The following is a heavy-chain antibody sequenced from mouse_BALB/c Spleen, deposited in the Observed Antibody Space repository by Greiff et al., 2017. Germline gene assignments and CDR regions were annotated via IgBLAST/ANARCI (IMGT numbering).Heavy chain of an antibody. D-gene: IGHD2-1*01. Sequence: EVQLQQSGAELVRPGALVKLSCKASGFNIKDYYMHWVKQRPEQGLEWIGWIDPENGNTIYDPKFQGKASITADTSSNTAYLQLSSLTSEDTAVYYCASYGNYWFAYWGQGTLVTVSA. V-gene: IGHV14-1*02. CDR1: GFNIKDYY. J-gene: IGHJ3*01. CDR2: IDPENGNT. CDR3: ASYGNYWFAY.